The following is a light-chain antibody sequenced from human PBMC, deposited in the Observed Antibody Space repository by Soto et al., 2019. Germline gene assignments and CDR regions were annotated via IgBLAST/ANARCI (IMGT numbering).Light chain of an antibody. Sequence: DIQMTQSPSSLSASVGDRVTITCRASQSITSYLNWYQQKPGKAPKLLIDAASSLQSWVPSRFSGSASGTDFTLTISSLQPEDFATYYCQQTYSTPQTFGQGTKVDI. CDR2: AAS. CDR1: QSITSY. J-gene: IGKJ1*01. V-gene: IGKV1-39*01. CDR3: QQTYSTPQT.